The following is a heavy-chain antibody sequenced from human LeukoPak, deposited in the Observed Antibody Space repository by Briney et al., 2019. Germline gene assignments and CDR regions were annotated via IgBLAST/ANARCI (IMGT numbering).Heavy chain of an antibody. CDR2: ISAYNGNT. Sequence: EASVKVSCKASGYTFTSYGISWVRQAPGQGLEWMGWISAYNGNTNYAQKLQGRVTMTTDTSTSTAYMELRSLRSDDTAVYYCARVYSSSWTPADYFDYWGQGTLVTVSS. V-gene: IGHV1-18*01. CDR1: GYTFTSYG. J-gene: IGHJ4*02. CDR3: ARVYSSSWTPADYFDY. D-gene: IGHD6-13*01.